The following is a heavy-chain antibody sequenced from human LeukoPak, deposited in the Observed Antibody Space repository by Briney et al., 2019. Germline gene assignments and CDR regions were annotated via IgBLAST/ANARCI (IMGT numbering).Heavy chain of an antibody. D-gene: IGHD6-13*01. J-gene: IGHJ4*02. CDR2: IYSSGTT. CDR3: ARGGIAAAVY. V-gene: IGHV4-39*07. CDR1: GGSINSYTYY. Sequence: PSETLSLTCTVSGGSINSYTYYWGWIRQPPGKGLGWIGNIYSSGTTYYSPSLKSRVTISVDTSKIQLSLKLSSVTAADTAVYYCARGGIAAAVYWGQGTLVTVSS.